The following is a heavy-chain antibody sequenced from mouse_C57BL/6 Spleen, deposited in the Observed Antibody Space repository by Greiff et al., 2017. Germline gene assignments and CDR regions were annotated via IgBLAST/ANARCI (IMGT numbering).Heavy chain of an antibody. CDR2: IDPNSGGT. CDR3: ARSDSSGYGFAY. CDR1: GYTFTSYW. D-gene: IGHD3-2*02. J-gene: IGHJ3*01. Sequence: QVHVKQPGAELVKPGASVKLSCKASGYTFTSYWMNWVKQRPGRGLEWIGRIDPNSGGTKYNEKFKSKATLTVDKPSSTAYMQLSSLTSEDSAVYYCARSDSSGYGFAYWGQGTLVTVSA. V-gene: IGHV1-72*01.